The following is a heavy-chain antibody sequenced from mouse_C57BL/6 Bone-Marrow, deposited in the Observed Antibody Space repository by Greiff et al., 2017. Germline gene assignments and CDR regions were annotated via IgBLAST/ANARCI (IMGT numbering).Heavy chain of an antibody. CDR3: ARGYYYGSSWSMDY. J-gene: IGHJ4*01. CDR1: GYTFTSYG. D-gene: IGHD1-1*01. CDR2: IYPRSGNT. Sequence: HVQLQQSGAELARPGASVKLSCKASGYTFTSYGIRWVKQRTGQGLEWIGEIYPRSGNTYYNEKFKGKATLTADKSSSTAYMELRSLTSEDSAVYFCARGYYYGSSWSMDYWGQGTSVTVSA. V-gene: IGHV1-81*01.